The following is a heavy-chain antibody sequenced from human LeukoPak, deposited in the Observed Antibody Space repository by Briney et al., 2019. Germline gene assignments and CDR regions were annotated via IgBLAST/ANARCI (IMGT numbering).Heavy chain of an antibody. V-gene: IGHV4-59*01. CDR1: GGSISSYY. Sequence: SETLSLTCTVSGGSISSYYWSWIRQPPGKGLEWIGYIYYSGSTNYNPSLKSRVTISVDTSKNQFSLKLSSVTAADTAVYYCARAPQLRYFDWLSLHDAFDIWGQGTMVTVSS. D-gene: IGHD3-9*01. CDR2: IYYSGST. J-gene: IGHJ3*02. CDR3: ARAPQLRYFDWLSLHDAFDI.